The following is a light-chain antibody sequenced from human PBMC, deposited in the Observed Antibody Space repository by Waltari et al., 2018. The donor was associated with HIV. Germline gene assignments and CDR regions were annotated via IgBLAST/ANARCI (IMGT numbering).Light chain of an antibody. CDR1: SSNIGSNY. CDR2: RNN. Sequence: QSVLTQPPSASGTPGQRVTISCSGSSSNIGSNYVYWYQQLPGTTPKLLSYRNNQRPSGVPDRCSGSKSGTSASLAISGLRSEDEADYYCAAWDASLSGNWVFGGGTKLTVL. CDR3: AAWDASLSGNWV. J-gene: IGLJ3*02. V-gene: IGLV1-47*01.